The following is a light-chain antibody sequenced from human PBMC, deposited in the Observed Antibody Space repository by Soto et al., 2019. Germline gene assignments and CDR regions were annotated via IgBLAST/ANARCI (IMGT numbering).Light chain of an antibody. CDR2: GNS. CDR3: QSYDSSRYV. CDR1: SSNIGAGYD. Sequence: QSVLTQPPSVSGAPGQRVTISCTGSSSNIGAGYDVHWYQQLPGTAPKLLIYGNSNRPSGVPDRFSGSKSGTSASLAITGLQAEDEADYSCQSYDSSRYVFGTGTKVTVL. J-gene: IGLJ1*01. V-gene: IGLV1-40*01.